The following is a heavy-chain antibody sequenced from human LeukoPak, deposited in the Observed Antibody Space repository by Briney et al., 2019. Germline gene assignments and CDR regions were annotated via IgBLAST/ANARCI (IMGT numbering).Heavy chain of an antibody. Sequence: GGSLRLSCAAPGFTFSSYAMSWVRQAPGKGLEWVSGISWNSGSIGYADSVKGRFTISRDNAKNSLYLQMNSLRAEDTAVYYCARADYVWGSYRLTPDYWGQGTLVTVSS. V-gene: IGHV3-20*04. J-gene: IGHJ4*02. CDR1: GFTFSSYA. CDR3: ARADYVWGSYRLTPDY. CDR2: ISWNSGSI. D-gene: IGHD3-16*02.